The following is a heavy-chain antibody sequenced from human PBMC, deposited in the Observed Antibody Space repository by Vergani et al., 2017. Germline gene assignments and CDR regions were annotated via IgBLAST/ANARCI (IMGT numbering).Heavy chain of an antibody. Sequence: QVQLQESGPGLVKPSQTLSLTCSFSGGSLDIHSQTWGWIRQPAGEGLEWICLIDVKGNSNFSPSLEGRVTMSADASRGRFSLNLRSVTTSDTAVYYCVRVLHPSYILGAFDIWGQGIKITVSS. J-gene: IGHJ3*02. CDR3: VRVLHPSYILGAFDI. D-gene: IGHD2-21*01. CDR1: GGSLDIHSQT. CDR2: IDVKGNS. V-gene: IGHV4-61*02.